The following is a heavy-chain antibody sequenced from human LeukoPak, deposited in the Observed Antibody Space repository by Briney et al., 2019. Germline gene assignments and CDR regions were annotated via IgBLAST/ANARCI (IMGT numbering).Heavy chain of an antibody. V-gene: IGHV3-30*03. CDR2: ISYDGTNK. D-gene: IGHD2-15*01. J-gene: IGHJ4*02. CDR3: ATVGGSADY. Sequence: GGSLRLSCAASGFTFSTYAIHWGRQAPGKGLEWVAVISYDGTNKYYSDSVRGRFAISRDNPKNTLYLQMNNLRPGDTAVYYCATVGGSADYWGQGTLVSVSS. CDR1: GFTFSTYA.